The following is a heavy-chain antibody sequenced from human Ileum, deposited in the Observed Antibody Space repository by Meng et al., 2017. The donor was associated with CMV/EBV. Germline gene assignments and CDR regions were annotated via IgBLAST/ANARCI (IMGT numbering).Heavy chain of an antibody. CDR2: IKQDGGEK. CDR3: ARGVKGVGATTPRYFDY. J-gene: IGHJ4*02. CDR1: GFAFSNYW. Sequence: GESLKISCAASGFAFSNYWMDWVRQAPGKGLEWVANIKQDGGEKYYVDSVEGRFTISRDNAKNSLYLQMNSLRAEDTAVYYCARGVKGVGATTPRYFDYWGQGTLVTVSS. D-gene: IGHD1-26*01. V-gene: IGHV3-7*01.